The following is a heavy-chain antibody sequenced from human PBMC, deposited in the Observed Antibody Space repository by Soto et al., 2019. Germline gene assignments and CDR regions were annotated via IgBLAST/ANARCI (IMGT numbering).Heavy chain of an antibody. CDR3: ARGRGNWFDP. CDR1: GGSISSNY. V-gene: IGHV4-59*01. Sequence: PSETLCLTCTVSGGSISSNYLSWIRRPPGKGLEWIGYIYYTGDTNYNPSLKSRVTISIDTSKNQFSLKLISVTTADTAIYYCARGRGNWFDPWGQGTLVTVSS. CDR2: IYYTGDT. J-gene: IGHJ5*02.